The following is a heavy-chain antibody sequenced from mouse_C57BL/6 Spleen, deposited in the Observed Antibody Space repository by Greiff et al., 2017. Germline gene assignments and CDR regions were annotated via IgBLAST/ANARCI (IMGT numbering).Heavy chain of an antibody. CDR2: INPGSGGT. CDR3: ARSHSPDYFALDY. V-gene: IGHV1-54*01. Sequence: QVQLQQSGAELVRPGTSVKVSCKASGYAFTSYLIEWVKQRPGQGLEWIGVINPGSGGTNYNEKFKGKATLTADKSPSTAYMQLSSLTSEDSAVYFCARSHSPDYFALDYWGQGTSVTVS. J-gene: IGHJ4*01. CDR1: GYAFTSYL.